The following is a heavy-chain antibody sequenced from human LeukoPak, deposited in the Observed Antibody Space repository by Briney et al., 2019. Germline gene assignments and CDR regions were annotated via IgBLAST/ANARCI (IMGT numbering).Heavy chain of an antibody. J-gene: IGHJ4*02. CDR2: IYYSGST. D-gene: IGHD4-23*01. CDR1: GGSISSYY. Sequence: SETLSLTCTVAGGSISSYYWSWIRQPLGKGLEWIGYIYYSGSTNYNPSLKSRVTISVDTSKNQFSLKLSSVTAADTAVYYCARPNSLGYYFDYWGQGILVTVSS. CDR3: ARPNSLGYYFDY. V-gene: IGHV4-59*01.